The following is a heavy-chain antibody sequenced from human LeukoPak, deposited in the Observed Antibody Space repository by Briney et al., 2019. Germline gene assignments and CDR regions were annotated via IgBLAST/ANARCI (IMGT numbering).Heavy chain of an antibody. D-gene: IGHD2-2*01. CDR1: GFTFSSYW. V-gene: IGHV3-7*01. CDR2: IKQDGSEK. CDR3: ATRPNCSSTSCPFDY. Sequence: QPGGSVRLSCAASGFTFSSYWMSWVRQAPGKGLDWVANIKQDGSEKYYVDSVKGRFTISRDNAKNSLYLQMNSLRVEDTAVYYCATRPNCSSTSCPFDYWGQGTLVTVSS. J-gene: IGHJ4*02.